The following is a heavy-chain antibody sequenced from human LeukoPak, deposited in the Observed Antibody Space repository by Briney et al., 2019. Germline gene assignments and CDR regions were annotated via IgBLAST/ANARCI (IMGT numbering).Heavy chain of an antibody. Sequence: GGSLRLSCAASGFTFSSYWMSWVRQAPGKGLEWVANIKQDGSEKYYVDSVKGRFTISRDNAKNSLYLQMNSLRAEDTAVYYCARVGYYGSSGYSLPLGYWGQGTLVTVSS. CDR3: ARVGYYGSSGYSLPLGY. CDR2: IKQDGSEK. CDR1: GFTFSSYW. V-gene: IGHV3-7*01. J-gene: IGHJ4*02. D-gene: IGHD3-22*01.